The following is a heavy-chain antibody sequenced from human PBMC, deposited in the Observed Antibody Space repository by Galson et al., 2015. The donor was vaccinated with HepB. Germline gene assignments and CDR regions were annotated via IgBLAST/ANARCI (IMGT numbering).Heavy chain of an antibody. V-gene: IGHV2-70*04. CDR1: GFSLSTSGMR. D-gene: IGHD6-19*01. Sequence: PALVKPTQTLTLTCTFSGFSLSTSGMRMSWIRQPPGKALEWLARIDWDGDKFYSTSLKSRLTISKDTSKNQVVLTMTNMDPGDTATCYCARFLGYNTGWYAFDMWGQGTVVTVSS. CDR2: IDWDGDK. CDR3: ARFLGYNTGWYAFDM. J-gene: IGHJ3*02.